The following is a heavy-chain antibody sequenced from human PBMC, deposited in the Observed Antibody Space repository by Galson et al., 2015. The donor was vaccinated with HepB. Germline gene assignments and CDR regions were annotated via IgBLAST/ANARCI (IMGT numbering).Heavy chain of an antibody. CDR1: GFTFRGSA. CDR3: VRSGDFAGYSSR. Sequence: SLRLSCAPSGFTFRGSAIHWVRQASGKGPEWIGHIRSKATNFAAFYVPSLKGRFTISRDDSKNLAYLHMRSLKTDDTAVYYCVRSGDFAGYSSRWGQGTLVTGSA. V-gene: IGHV3-73*01. J-gene: IGHJ4*02. D-gene: IGHD6-13*01. CDR2: IRSKATNFAA.